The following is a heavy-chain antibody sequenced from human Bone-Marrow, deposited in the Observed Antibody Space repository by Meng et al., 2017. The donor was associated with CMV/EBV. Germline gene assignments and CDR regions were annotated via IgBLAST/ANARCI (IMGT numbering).Heavy chain of an antibody. CDR3: ARHPQDYGNYYYFDY. J-gene: IGHJ4*02. CDR1: GGSVSSSSYY. CDR2: IYYSGST. V-gene: IGHV4-39*01. D-gene: IGHD4-11*01. Sequence: GGSVSSSSYYWGWIRQPPGKGLEWIGSIYYSGSTYYNPSLKSRVTISVDTSKNQFSLKLSSVTAADTAVYYCARHPQDYGNYYYFDYWGQGTLVTVSS.